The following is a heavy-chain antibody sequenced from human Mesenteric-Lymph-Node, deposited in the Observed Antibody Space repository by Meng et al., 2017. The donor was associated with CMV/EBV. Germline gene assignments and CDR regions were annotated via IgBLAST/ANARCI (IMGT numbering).Heavy chain of an antibody. CDR2: ISSGART. D-gene: IGHD6-19*01. CDR3: AKVRSSGFEYGIHFHA. J-gene: IGHJ4*02. Sequence: GGSLRLSCAASGFTFANFALSWVRQAPGKGLEWISAISSGARTHYAESVKGRFTISRDNSKDTLFLQMDSLRADDTATYYCAKVRSSGFEYGIHFHAWGQGTLVTVSS. V-gene: IGHV3-23*01. CDR1: GFTFANFA.